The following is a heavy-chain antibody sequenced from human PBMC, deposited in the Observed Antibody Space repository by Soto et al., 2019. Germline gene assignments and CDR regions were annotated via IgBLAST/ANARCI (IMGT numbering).Heavy chain of an antibody. Sequence: SETLSLTCTVSGGSISSYYWSWIRQSPGKGLEWIGYIYYSGSTNYSPSHKSRVTISVDTSKNQFSLKLRSVTAADTAVYYCARLDCISNSCHFDYWGQGTLVTVSS. CDR1: GGSISSYY. CDR2: IYYSGST. V-gene: IGHV4-59*01. CDR3: ARLDCISNSCHFDY. J-gene: IGHJ4*02. D-gene: IGHD2-2*01.